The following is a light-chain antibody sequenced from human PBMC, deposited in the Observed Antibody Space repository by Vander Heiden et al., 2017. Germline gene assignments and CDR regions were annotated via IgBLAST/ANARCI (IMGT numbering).Light chain of an antibody. CDR1: HSVSTY. CDR3: QQGYSTPPYT. CDR2: AAS. Sequence: DIQMTQSPSSLSASVGDRVTITCRTSHSVSTYLNWYQQKPGKAPNLLIFAASSLLSGVPSRFSGSGSGTDFTLTISSLQPEDSATYYCQQGYSTPPYTFGQGTKLEIK. J-gene: IGKJ2*01. V-gene: IGKV1-39*01.